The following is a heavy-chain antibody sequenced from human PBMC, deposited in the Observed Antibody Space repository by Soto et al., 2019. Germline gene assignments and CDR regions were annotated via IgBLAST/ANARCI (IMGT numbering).Heavy chain of an antibody. V-gene: IGHV4-39*02. J-gene: IGHJ3*02. Sequence: SQTLCLPYTVSDGSISSSTYYWGCIRKPPGKGLEWIGSVYYSENTYYNPSLKSRVTISVDTSKNLFSLKLTSVTAADTAMYYCARPQFSGTYHDTFNIWGQGTMVNVSS. D-gene: IGHD1-26*01. CDR1: DGSISSSTYY. CDR3: ARPQFSGTYHDTFNI. CDR2: VYYSENT.